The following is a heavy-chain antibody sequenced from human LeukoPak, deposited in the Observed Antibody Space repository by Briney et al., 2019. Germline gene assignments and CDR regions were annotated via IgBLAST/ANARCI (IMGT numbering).Heavy chain of an antibody. CDR1: GFTFSSYW. Sequence: GGSLRLFCAASGFTFSSYWMHWVRQAPGKGLVWVSRINSDGSSTGYADSVKGRFTISRDNAKNTLYLQMNSLRAEDTAVYYCVRVSDPTTVGSSTYSSSWYLRDWGQGTLVTVSS. V-gene: IGHV3-74*01. J-gene: IGHJ4*02. CDR3: VRVSDPTTVGSSTYSSSWYLRD. CDR2: INSDGSST. D-gene: IGHD6-13*01.